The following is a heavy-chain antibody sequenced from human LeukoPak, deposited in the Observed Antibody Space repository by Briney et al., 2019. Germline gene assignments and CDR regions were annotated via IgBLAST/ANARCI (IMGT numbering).Heavy chain of an antibody. V-gene: IGHV3-7*01. J-gene: IGHJ4*02. Sequence: GGSLRLSCAASGFTLSSYWMTWVRQVPGKGLEWVANIKEDGNEKYYVDSVKGRFTISRDNTKNSLYLQMNSLRVEDTAMYYCATPLSKGAHWGQGTLVTVSS. CDR3: ATPLSKGAH. D-gene: IGHD2-2*01. CDR2: IKEDGNEK. CDR1: GFTLSSYW.